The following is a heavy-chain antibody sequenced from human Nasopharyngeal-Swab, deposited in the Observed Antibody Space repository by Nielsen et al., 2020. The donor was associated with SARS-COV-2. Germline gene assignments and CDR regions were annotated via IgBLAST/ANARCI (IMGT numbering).Heavy chain of an antibody. CDR2: ISSSGSTI. D-gene: IGHD2-2*01. CDR1: GFTFSDYY. CDR3: ARDKGRCSSTSCYVDY. V-gene: IGHV3-11*01. J-gene: IGHJ4*02. Sequence: GESLKISCAASGFTFSDYYMSWIRQAPGKGLEWVSYISSSGSTIYYADSVKGRFTISRDNAKNSLYLQMNSLRAEDTAVYHCARDKGRCSSTSCYVDYWGQGTLVTVSS.